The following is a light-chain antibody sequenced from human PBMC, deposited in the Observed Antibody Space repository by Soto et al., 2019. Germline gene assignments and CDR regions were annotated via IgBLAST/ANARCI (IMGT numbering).Light chain of an antibody. CDR1: HHVATN. CDR3: QQYTARPPWT. CDR2: GAS. V-gene: IGKV3-15*01. J-gene: IGKJ1*01. Sequence: EIVMTQSPVTLSVSPGERATLSCRASHHVATNLAWYQQKPGQPPRLLIYGASTRATGVSARFSSSGSGTDFTLTSSSMQSDDFAVYYCQQYTARPPWTFGQGTRV.